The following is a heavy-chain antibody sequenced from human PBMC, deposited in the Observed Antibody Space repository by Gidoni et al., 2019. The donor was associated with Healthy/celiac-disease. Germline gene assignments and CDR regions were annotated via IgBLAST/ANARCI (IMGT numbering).Heavy chain of an antibody. Sequence: QVQLVESGGGVVQPGRSLRLSCAASGFTFSSYGMHWVRQAPGKGLEWVAVIWYDGSNKYYVDSVKGRFTISRDNSKNTLYLQMNSLRAEDTAVYYCAGGRLDYGDYYFDYWGQGTLVTVSS. D-gene: IGHD4-17*01. J-gene: IGHJ4*02. V-gene: IGHV3-33*01. CDR2: IWYDGSNK. CDR1: GFTFSSYG. CDR3: AGGRLDYGDYYFDY.